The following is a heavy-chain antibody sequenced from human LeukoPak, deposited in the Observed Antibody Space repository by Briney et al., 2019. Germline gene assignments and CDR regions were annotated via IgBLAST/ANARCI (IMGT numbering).Heavy chain of an antibody. D-gene: IGHD6-13*01. J-gene: IGHJ5*02. CDR2: IKQDGSER. Sequence: GGSLRLSCVASGLTFTKYWMSWVRQAPGKGLEWVANIKQDGSERSYVDSVKGRFTISRDNSKNTLYLQMNSLRPEDTAVYYCAKIGAAGTLLYWFDPWGQGTLVTVSS. CDR3: AKIGAAGTLLYWFDP. CDR1: GLTFTKYW. V-gene: IGHV3-7*02.